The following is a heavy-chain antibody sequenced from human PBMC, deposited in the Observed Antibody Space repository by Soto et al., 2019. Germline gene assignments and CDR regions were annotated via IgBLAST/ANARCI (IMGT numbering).Heavy chain of an antibody. V-gene: IGHV1-69*02. J-gene: IGHJ6*02. CDR3: ASCSGGSCRGYGMDV. CDR1: GGTFSSYT. CDR2: IIPILGIA. Sequence: SVKVSCKASGGTFSSYTISWVRQAPGQGLEWMGRIIPILGIANYAQKFQGRVTITADKSTSTAYMELSSLRSEDTAVYYCASCSGGSCRGYGMDVWGQGTTVTVSS. D-gene: IGHD2-15*01.